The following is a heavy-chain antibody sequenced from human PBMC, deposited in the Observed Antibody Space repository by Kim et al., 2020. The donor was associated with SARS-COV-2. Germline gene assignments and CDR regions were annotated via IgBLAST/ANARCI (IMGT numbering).Heavy chain of an antibody. V-gene: IGHV3-23*03. Sequence: GGSLRLSCAASGFTFSNYAMSWVRQAPGKGLEWVSVIYSGGSSTYYADSVKGRFTISRDNSKNTLYLQMNSLRAEDTAVYYCAKDDLAAAGRLDYWGQGTLVTVSS. CDR1: GFTFSNYA. D-gene: IGHD6-13*01. CDR3: AKDDLAAAGRLDY. CDR2: IYSGGSST. J-gene: IGHJ4*02.